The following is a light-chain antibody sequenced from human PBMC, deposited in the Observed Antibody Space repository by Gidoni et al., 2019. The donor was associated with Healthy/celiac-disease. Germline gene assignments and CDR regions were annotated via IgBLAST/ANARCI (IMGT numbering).Light chain of an antibody. CDR2: GAS. V-gene: IGKV3-20*01. CDR1: QSVSSSY. J-gene: IGKJ4*01. Sequence: PGERATLSCRASQSVSSSYLAWYQQKPGQAPRLLIFGASSRATGIPDRFSGSGSGTDFTLTISRLEPEDFAVYYCQQYGSSPPKLTFGGGTKVEIK. CDR3: QQYGSSPPKLT.